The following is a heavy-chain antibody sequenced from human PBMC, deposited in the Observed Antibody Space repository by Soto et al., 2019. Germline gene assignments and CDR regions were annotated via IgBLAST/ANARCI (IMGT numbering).Heavy chain of an antibody. Sequence: WASVKVSCKASGGTFSSYAISWVRQAPGQGLEWMGWINPNSGGTNYAQKFQGRVTMTRDTSISTAYMELSRLRSDDTAVYHCASGSAGYYDFWSGSIGYWGQGTLVTVSS. CDR2: INPNSGGT. CDR3: ASGSAGYYDFWSGSIGY. D-gene: IGHD3-3*01. V-gene: IGHV1-2*02. J-gene: IGHJ4*02. CDR1: GGTFSSYA.